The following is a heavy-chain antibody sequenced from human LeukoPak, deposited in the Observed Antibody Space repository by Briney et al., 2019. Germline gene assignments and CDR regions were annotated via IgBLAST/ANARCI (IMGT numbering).Heavy chain of an antibody. CDR3: AKDGDLAGYYADPEYYFDY. V-gene: IGHV3-23*01. Sequence: GGSLRLSCAASGFTFSTYWMHWVRQAPGKGLVWVSVISGRGGTTYYADSVKGRFTISRDNSKNTLYLQMNSLRAEDTAVYYCAKDGDLAGYYADPEYYFDYWGQGTLVTVSS. D-gene: IGHD1-26*01. J-gene: IGHJ4*02. CDR1: GFTFSTYW. CDR2: ISGRGGTT.